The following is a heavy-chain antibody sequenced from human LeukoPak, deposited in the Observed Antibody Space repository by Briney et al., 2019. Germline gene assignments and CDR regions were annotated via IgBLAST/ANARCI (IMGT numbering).Heavy chain of an antibody. V-gene: IGHV3-33*01. CDR1: GFSFSRYG. CDR3: VRDGGCDNTNCIRALDI. Sequence: SGGSLRLSCAASGFSFSRYGMDWVRQAPGKGLEWVAVIWFDGSDKNYADSVKGRFTISRDNSKNTVYLQMSSLSAEDTAVYFCVRDGGCDNTNCIRALDIWGQGTMVTVSS. J-gene: IGHJ3*02. CDR2: IWFDGSDK. D-gene: IGHD6-19*01.